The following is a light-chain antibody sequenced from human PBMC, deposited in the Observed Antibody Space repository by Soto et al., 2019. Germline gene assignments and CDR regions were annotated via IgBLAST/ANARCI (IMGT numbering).Light chain of an antibody. Sequence: EIVLTQSPGTLSLSPGERATLSCRASQSISTSYLAWYQQKPGQAPRLLISGASTRAADIPDRFSGSGSGTDFTLTIGRLEPEDLAVYYCQQYDSSPRTFGQGTKVDNK. CDR3: QQYDSSPRT. CDR1: QSISTSY. J-gene: IGKJ1*01. V-gene: IGKV3-20*01. CDR2: GAS.